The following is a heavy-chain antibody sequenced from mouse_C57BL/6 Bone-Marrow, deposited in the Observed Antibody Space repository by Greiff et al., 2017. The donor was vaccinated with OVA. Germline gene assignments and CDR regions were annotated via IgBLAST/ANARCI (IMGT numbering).Heavy chain of an antibody. CDR1: GFNIKDDY. Sequence: VQLKQSGAELVRPGASVKLSCTASGFNIKDDYMHWVKQRPEQGLEWIGRIDPENGDTEYASKFQGKATITADTSSNTAYLQLSSLTSEDTAVDYCTTEGNFSWMAYWGQGTLVTVSS. V-gene: IGHV14-4*01. CDR2: IDPENGDT. J-gene: IGHJ3*01. D-gene: IGHD2-1*01. CDR3: TTEGNFSWMAY.